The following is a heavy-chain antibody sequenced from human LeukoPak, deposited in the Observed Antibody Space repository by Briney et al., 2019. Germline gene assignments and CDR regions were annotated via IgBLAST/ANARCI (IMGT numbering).Heavy chain of an antibody. Sequence: SVKVSCKASGGTFSSYAISWVRQAPGQGLEWMGGIIPIFGTANYAQKFQGRVTITADESTSTAYMELSSLRSEDTAVYYCARDPRARASSSWYDYWGQGTLVTVSS. V-gene: IGHV1-69*01. D-gene: IGHD6-13*01. CDR2: IIPIFGTA. CDR1: GGTFSSYA. J-gene: IGHJ4*02. CDR3: ARDPRARASSSWYDY.